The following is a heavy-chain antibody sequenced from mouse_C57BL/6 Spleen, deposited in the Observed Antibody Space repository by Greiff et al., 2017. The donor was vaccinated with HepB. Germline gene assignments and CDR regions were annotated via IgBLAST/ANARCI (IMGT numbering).Heavy chain of an antibody. Sequence: QVQLKQSGAELVRPGASVTLSCKASGYTFTDYEMHWVKQTPVHGLEWIGAIDPETGGTAYNQKFKGKAILTADKSSSTAYMELRSLTSEDSAVYYCTIPFYYGNSFAYWGQGTLVTVSA. CDR3: TIPFYYGNSFAY. J-gene: IGHJ3*01. CDR1: GYTFTDYE. V-gene: IGHV1-15*01. CDR2: IDPETGGT. D-gene: IGHD2-1*01.